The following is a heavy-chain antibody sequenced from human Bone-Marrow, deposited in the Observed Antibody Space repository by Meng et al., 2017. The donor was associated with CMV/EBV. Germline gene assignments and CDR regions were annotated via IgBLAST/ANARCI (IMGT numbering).Heavy chain of an antibody. CDR1: GGTFSSYA. Sequence: SVKVSCKASGGTFSSYAISWVRQAPGQGLEWMGVIIPILGIANYAQKFQGRVTITPDKSTSTAYMELSGLRSEDTAVYYCSRDENYFTNAIFAPVDYWGQGTLVTVSS. V-gene: IGHV1-69*10. D-gene: IGHD2-8*01. J-gene: IGHJ4*02. CDR3: SRDENYFTNAIFAPVDY. CDR2: IIPILGIA.